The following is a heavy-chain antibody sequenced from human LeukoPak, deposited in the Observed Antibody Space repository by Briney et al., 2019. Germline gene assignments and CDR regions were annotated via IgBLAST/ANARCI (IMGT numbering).Heavy chain of an antibody. D-gene: IGHD3-22*01. J-gene: IGHJ4*02. CDR1: GGSFSGYY. CDR3: ASKKSSGLDY. CDR2: INHSGST. Sequence: SETLSLTCAVYGGSFSGYYWSWIRQPPGKGPEWIGEINHSGSTNYNPSLKSRVTISVDTSKNQFSLKLSSVTAADTAVYYCASKKSSGLDYWGQGTLVTVSS. V-gene: IGHV4-34*01.